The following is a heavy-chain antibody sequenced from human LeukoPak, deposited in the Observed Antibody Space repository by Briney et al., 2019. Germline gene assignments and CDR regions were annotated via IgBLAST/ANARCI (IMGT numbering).Heavy chain of an antibody. V-gene: IGHV3-11*04. J-gene: IGHJ4*02. D-gene: IGHD1-26*01. CDR3: ARVPLMWELTH. Sequence: GGSLILSCAASGFTFSDYYMSWIRQAPGKGLEWVSYISSSGSTIYYADSVKGRFTISRDNAKNSLYLQMNSLRAEDTAVYYCARVPLMWELTHWGQGTLVTVSS. CDR2: ISSSGSTI. CDR1: GFTFSDYY.